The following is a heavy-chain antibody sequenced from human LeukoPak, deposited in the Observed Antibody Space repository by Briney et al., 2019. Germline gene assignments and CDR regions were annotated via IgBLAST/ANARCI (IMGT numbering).Heavy chain of an antibody. D-gene: IGHD3-9*01. CDR3: AKDYDILTGYYTQYYFDY. J-gene: IGHJ4*02. CDR1: RFIFSTYA. V-gene: IGHV3-23*01. Sequence: SGGSLRLSCAASRFIFSTYAMSWVRQAPGKGLEWVSAISGSGGSTYYADSVKGRFTISRDNSKNTLYLQMNSLRAEDTAVYYCAKDYDILTGYYTQYYFDYWGQGTLVTVSS. CDR2: ISGSGGST.